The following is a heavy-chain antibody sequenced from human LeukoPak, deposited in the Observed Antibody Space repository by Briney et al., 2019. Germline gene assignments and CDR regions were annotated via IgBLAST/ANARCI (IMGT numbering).Heavy chain of an antibody. CDR1: GFTFSSYS. Sequence: GGSLRLSCAASGFTFSSYSMNWVRQAPGKGLVWVSRINSDGSSTSYADSVKGRFTISRDNAKNTLYLQMNSLRAEDTAVYYCARGGINYDSSGYYRFDYWGQGTLVTVSS. V-gene: IGHV3-74*01. CDR2: INSDGSST. J-gene: IGHJ4*02. CDR3: ARGGINYDSSGYYRFDY. D-gene: IGHD3-22*01.